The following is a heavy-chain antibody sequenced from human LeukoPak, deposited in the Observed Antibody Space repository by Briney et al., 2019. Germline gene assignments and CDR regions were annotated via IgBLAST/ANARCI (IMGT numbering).Heavy chain of an antibody. CDR3: ARDYQAGGDY. V-gene: IGHV1-2*02. D-gene: IGHD3-16*01. CDR1: GYXFTGYY. Sequence: ASVKVSCRASGYXFTGYYIHWVRQAPGQGLEWMGWINPNSGDTNYAQKFQGRVTMTRDTSINTVYMELSRLRSDDTAVFYCARDYQAGGDYWGQGTLVTVSS. J-gene: IGHJ4*02. CDR2: INPNSGDT.